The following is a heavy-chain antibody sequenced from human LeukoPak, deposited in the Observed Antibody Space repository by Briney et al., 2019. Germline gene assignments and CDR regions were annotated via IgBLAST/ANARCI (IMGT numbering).Heavy chain of an antibody. CDR3: VGTPGSGWYESYYFDY. J-gene: IGHJ4*02. D-gene: IGHD6-19*01. Sequence: SETLSLTCTVSGGSISSSSYYWGWIRQPPGKGLEWIGSIYYSGSTYYNPSLKSRVTISVDTSKNQFSLKLSSVTAADTAVYYCVGTPGSGWYESYYFDYWGQGTLVTVSS. V-gene: IGHV4-39*01. CDR1: GGSISSSSYY. CDR2: IYYSGST.